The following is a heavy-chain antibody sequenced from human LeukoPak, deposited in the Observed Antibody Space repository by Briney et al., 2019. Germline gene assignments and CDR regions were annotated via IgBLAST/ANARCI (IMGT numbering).Heavy chain of an antibody. CDR1: GFTFSSYE. D-gene: IGHD3-22*01. V-gene: IGHV3-48*03. CDR3: ARGSANYYDSSGYSPDY. CDR2: ISSSGSNI. J-gene: IGHJ4*02. Sequence: GGSLRLSCAASGFTFSSYEIKWVRQAPGKGLEWVSYISSSGSNIYYADCVKGRFTISRENDKNSLFVKMSSLRAEDTAVYYCARGSANYYDSSGYSPDYWGQGTLVTVSS.